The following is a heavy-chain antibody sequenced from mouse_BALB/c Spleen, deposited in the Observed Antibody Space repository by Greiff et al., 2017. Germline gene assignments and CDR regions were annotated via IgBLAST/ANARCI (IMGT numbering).Heavy chain of an antibody. V-gene: IGHV5-9-4*01. Sequence: EVKLMESGGGLVKPGGSLKLSCAASGFTFSSYAMSWVRQSPEKRLEWVAEISSGGSYTYYPDTVTGRFTISRDNAKNTLYLEMSSLRSEDTAMYYCAREAIYYDYDRGYYFDYWGQGTTLTVSS. CDR3: AREAIYYDYDRGYYFDY. CDR2: ISSGGSYT. J-gene: IGHJ2*01. D-gene: IGHD2-4*01. CDR1: GFTFSSYA.